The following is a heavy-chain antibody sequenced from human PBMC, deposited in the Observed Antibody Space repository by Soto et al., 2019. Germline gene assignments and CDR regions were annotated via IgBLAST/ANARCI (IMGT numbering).Heavy chain of an antibody. CDR3: ARSNRSGRYLLHYYYGMDV. V-gene: IGHV1-69*02. Sequence: QVQLVQSGAEVKKPGSSVKVSCKASGGTFSSYTISWVRQAPGQGLEWMGRIIPILGIANYAQKFQGRVTITADKSTSTAYMELSSLRSEDTAVYYCARSNRSGRYLLHYYYGMDVWGQGTTVTVSS. D-gene: IGHD3-10*01. CDR2: IIPILGIA. CDR1: GGTFSSYT. J-gene: IGHJ6*02.